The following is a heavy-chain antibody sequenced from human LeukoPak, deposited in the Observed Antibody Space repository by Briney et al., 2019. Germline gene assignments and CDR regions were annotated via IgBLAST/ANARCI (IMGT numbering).Heavy chain of an antibody. Sequence: PSETLSLTCTVSGGSISSYYWSWIRQPPGKGLEWIGYIYYSGSTNYNPSLKSRVTISVDRSKNQFSLKLSSVTAADTAVYYCARRQVGATIDYWGQGTLVTVSS. CDR1: GGSISSYY. J-gene: IGHJ4*02. V-gene: IGHV4-59*12. CDR3: ARRQVGATIDY. CDR2: IYYSGST. D-gene: IGHD1-26*01.